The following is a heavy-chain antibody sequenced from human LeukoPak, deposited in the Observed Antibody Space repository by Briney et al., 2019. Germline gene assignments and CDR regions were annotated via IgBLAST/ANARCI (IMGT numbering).Heavy chain of an antibody. CDR1: GGSISDYY. Sequence: KASETLSLTCTVSGGSISDYYWSWIRQPAGKGLEWIGRIYTTGSTDYNPSLKSRVTMSVDTSKKQVSLKLSSVTATDTAVYYCARIASSWYGGAYYYYYMDVWGKGTTVTVSS. CDR2: IYTTGST. J-gene: IGHJ6*03. V-gene: IGHV4-4*07. CDR3: ARIASSWYGGAYYYYYMDV. D-gene: IGHD6-13*01.